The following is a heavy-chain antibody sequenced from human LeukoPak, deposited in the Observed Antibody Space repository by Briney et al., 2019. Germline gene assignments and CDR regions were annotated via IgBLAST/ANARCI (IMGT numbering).Heavy chain of an antibody. D-gene: IGHD6-19*01. J-gene: IGHJ4*02. CDR1: GGSISSYY. CDR2: IYYSGST. CDR3: ATQVAGGPLDY. V-gene: IGHV4-59*08. Sequence: PSETLSLTCTVSGGSISSYYWSWIRQPPGKGLEWIGYIYYSGSTNYNPSLKSRVTISVDTSKNQFSLSLSSVTAADTAVYYCATQVAGGPLDYWGQGTLVTVSS.